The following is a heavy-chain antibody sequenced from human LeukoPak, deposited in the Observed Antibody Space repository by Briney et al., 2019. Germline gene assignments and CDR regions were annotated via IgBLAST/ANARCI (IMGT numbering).Heavy chain of an antibody. J-gene: IGHJ4*02. CDR2: INHSGST. Sequence: SETVSLTCAVYGGSFSGYYWSWIRQPPGKGLEWMGEINHSGSTNYNPSLKSRVTISVDTSKNQFSLKLSSVTAADTAVYYCARADFGYGDYGELDYWGQGTLVTVSS. CDR1: GGSFSGYY. V-gene: IGHV4-34*01. D-gene: IGHD4-17*01. CDR3: ARADFGYGDYGELDY.